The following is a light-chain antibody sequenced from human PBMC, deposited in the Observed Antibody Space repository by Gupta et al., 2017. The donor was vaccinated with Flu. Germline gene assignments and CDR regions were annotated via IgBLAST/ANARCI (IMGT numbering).Light chain of an antibody. CDR3: QQSYSTPPIT. V-gene: IGKV1-39*01. J-gene: IGKJ5*01. CDR1: QSISSY. CDR2: AAS. Sequence: DIQMTQSPSSLSASVGDRVTITCRASQSISSYLNWYQQKPGKAPKLLIYAASSLQSGVPSRFRGSGSGTDFTLTISSLQPEDFATYYCQQSYSTPPITFSQGTRLEMK.